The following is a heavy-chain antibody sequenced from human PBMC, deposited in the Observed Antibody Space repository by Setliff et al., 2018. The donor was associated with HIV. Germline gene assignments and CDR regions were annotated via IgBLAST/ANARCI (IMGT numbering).Heavy chain of an antibody. V-gene: IGHV3-23*01. CDR3: AKDRRYYYGSGSYAAET. CDR2: ISGSGIGS. Sequence: GGSLRLSCAASGFTFSNYSMNWVRQAPGKGLEWVSAISGSGIGSYYPDSVKGRFTISRDNSKNTLFLQMNSLRAEDTAVYYCAKDRRYYYGSGSYAAETWGQGTLVTVSS. J-gene: IGHJ5*02. CDR1: GFTFSNYS. D-gene: IGHD3-10*01.